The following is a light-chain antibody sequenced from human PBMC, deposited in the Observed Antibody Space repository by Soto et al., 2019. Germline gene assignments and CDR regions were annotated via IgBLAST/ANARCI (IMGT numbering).Light chain of an antibody. CDR2: EVS. Sequence: QSALTQPPSASGSPGQSVTISCTGTSSDVGGYNYVSGYQQHPGKAPKLMIYEVSKRPSGVPDRFSGSKSSNTASLTVSGLQAEDEADYYCISYAGSNNLVFGGGTKLTVL. V-gene: IGLV2-8*01. J-gene: IGLJ2*01. CDR3: ISYAGSNNLV. CDR1: SSDVGGYNY.